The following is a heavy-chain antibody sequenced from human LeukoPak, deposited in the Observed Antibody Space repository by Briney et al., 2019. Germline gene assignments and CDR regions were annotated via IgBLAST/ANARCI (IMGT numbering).Heavy chain of an antibody. J-gene: IGHJ4*02. Sequence: SETLSLTCNVSGGSLSSHYCSWIRQAPGKGLEWIGFIFSGGSTNYNPSLKSRVSISMDTSQNQFSLKLTSVTAADTAAYYCARGRGPLRVEFGDWGQGALVTVSS. D-gene: IGHD3-16*01. CDR2: IFSGGST. V-gene: IGHV4-4*09. CDR3: ARGRGPLRVEFGD. CDR1: GGSLSSHY.